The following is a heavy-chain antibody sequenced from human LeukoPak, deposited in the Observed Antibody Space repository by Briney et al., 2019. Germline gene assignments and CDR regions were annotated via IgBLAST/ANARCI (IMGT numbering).Heavy chain of an antibody. Sequence: ASMKVSCKASGYTFTTYGISWVRQAPGQGLEWMGWISGYNGNTNYAQKLQGRVTMTTDTSTSTAYMELRSLRSDDTAVYYCARVAPNRRYCSGGSCLNYFDYWGQGTLVTVSS. D-gene: IGHD2-15*01. CDR3: ARVAPNRRYCSGGSCLNYFDY. CDR1: GYTFTTYG. V-gene: IGHV1-18*01. J-gene: IGHJ4*02. CDR2: ISGYNGNT.